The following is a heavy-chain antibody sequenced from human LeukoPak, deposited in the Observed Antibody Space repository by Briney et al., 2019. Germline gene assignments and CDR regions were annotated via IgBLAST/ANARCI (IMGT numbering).Heavy chain of an antibody. J-gene: IGHJ4*02. V-gene: IGHV4-4*02. CDR2: IYHSGST. D-gene: IGHD4-17*01. Sequence: PSETLSLTCAVSGGSISSNNWWSWVRQPPGKGLEWIGGIYHSGSTNYNPSLKSRVTISVDKSKNLFSLKLNSVTAADTAVYYCARSPTALRYPSIDYWGQGALVTVSS. CDR3: ARSPTALRYPSIDY. CDR1: GGSISSNNW.